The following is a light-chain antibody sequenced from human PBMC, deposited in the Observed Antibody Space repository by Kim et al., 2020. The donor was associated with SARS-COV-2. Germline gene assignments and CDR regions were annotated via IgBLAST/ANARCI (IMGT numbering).Light chain of an antibody. V-gene: IGLV4-69*01. CDR3: QTWGTGPWV. Sequence: ASVKLTCTLSSGHSSYAIAWHQQQPEKGPRYLMKLNSDGSHSKGDGIPDRFSGSSSGAERYLTISSLQSEDEADYYCQTWGTGPWVFGGGTQLTV. J-gene: IGLJ3*02. CDR2: LNSDGSH. CDR1: SGHSSYA.